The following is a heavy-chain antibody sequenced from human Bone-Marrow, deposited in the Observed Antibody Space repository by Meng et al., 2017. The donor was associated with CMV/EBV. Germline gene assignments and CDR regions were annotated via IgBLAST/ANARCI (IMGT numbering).Heavy chain of an antibody. V-gene: IGHV3-30*02. CDR2: IRNDGSNK. D-gene: IGHD5-18*01. CDR1: GFTFSSYW. CDR3: VKEGIQGSFDY. Sequence: GESLKTSCAASGFTFSSYWMSWVRQAPGKGLEWVAFIRNDGSNKYYADSVKGRFTISRNNSKKTLYLQMNSLRAEDTAVYYCVKEGIQGSFDYWGQGTLVTVSS. J-gene: IGHJ4*02.